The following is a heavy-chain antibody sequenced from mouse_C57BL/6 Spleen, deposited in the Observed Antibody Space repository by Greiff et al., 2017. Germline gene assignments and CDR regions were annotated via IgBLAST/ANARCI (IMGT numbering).Heavy chain of an antibody. J-gene: IGHJ4*01. CDR3: AIYDYEAMDY. V-gene: IGHV3-6*01. CDR1: GYSITSGYY. Sequence: ESGPGLVKPSQSLSLTCSVTGYSITSGYYWNWIRQFPGNKLEWMGYISYDGSNNYNPSLKNRISITRDTSKNQFFLKLNSVTTEDTATYYCAIYDYEAMDYWGQGTSVTVSS. D-gene: IGHD1-1*01. CDR2: ISYDGSN.